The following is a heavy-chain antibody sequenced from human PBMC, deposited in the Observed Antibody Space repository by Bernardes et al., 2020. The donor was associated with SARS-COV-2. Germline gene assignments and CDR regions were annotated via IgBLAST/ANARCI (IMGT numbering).Heavy chain of an antibody. V-gene: IGHV3-30*18. D-gene: IGHD3-10*01. J-gene: IGHJ3*02. Sequence: GGSLRLSCAVSGFTFSNYGMIWVRQAPGKGLEWVAVVSYDGNNAYSADSVKGRFTISRDNSNDTLYLQMDSLKDEDTAMYFCAKGRDFYGAECAFDIWGRGTMVTVSS. CDR2: VSYDGNNA. CDR1: GFTFSNYG. CDR3: AKGRDFYGAECAFDI.